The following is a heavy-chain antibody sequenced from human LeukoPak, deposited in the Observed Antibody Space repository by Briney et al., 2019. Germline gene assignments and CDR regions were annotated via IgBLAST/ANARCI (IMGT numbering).Heavy chain of an antibody. J-gene: IGHJ4*02. CDR1: GYTLTELS. CDR3: ATGYSGYDLGRLDY. Sequence: ASVKVSCKVSGYTLTELSMHWVRQAPGTGFEWMGGFDPEDGETIYAQKFQGRVTMTEDTSTDTAYMELSSLRSEDTAVYYCATGYSGYDLGRLDYWGQGTLVTVSS. V-gene: IGHV1-24*01. D-gene: IGHD5-12*01. CDR2: FDPEDGET.